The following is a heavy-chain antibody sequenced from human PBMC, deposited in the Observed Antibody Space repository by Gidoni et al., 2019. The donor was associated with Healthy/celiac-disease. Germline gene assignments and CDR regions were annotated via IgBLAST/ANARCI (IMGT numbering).Heavy chain of an antibody. D-gene: IGHD1-26*01. CDR1: GGSISSYY. V-gene: IGHV4-59*01. CDR3: ARGWELLPFDY. Sequence: QVQLQESGPGLVKPSETLSLTCTVSGGSISSYYWSWIRQPPGKGLEWIGYIYYSGSTNYNPSLKSRVTISVDTSKNQFSLKLSSVTAADTAVYYCARGWELLPFDYWGQGTLVTVSS. CDR2: IYYSGST. J-gene: IGHJ4*02.